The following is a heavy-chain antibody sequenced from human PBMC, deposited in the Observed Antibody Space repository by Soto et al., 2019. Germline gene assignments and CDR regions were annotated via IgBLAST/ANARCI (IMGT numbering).Heavy chain of an antibody. D-gene: IGHD3-22*01. V-gene: IGHV4-4*02. J-gene: IGHJ4*02. Sequence: PSETLSLTCAVSGGSISSSNWWSWVRQPPGKGREWIGEIYHSGSTNYNPSLKSRVTISVDTSKNQFSLKLSSVTAADTAVYYCARGLKGYYYDSSGTYYFDYWGQGTLVT. CDR2: IYHSGST. CDR3: ARGLKGYYYDSSGTYYFDY. CDR1: GGSISSSNW.